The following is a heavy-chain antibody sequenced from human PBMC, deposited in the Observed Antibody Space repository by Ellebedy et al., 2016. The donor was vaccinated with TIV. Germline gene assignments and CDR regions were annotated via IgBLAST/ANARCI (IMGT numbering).Heavy chain of an antibody. CDR2: IFIDSTT. CDR1: ELTVSSNY. CDR3: ARETYNDVDLDLWGIFYI. Sequence: GESLKISCAASELTVSSNYMSWVRQAPGKGLEWDAVIFIDSTTYYADSVKGRCTISRDTSEKALYLQMNSLRAEDTAVYYCARETYNDVDLDLWGIFYIWGQGTMVTVSS. V-gene: IGHV3-66*01. D-gene: IGHD1-1*01. J-gene: IGHJ3*02.